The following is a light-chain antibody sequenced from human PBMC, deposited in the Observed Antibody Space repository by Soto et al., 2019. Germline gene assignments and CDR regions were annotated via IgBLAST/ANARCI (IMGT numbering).Light chain of an antibody. Sequence: AIQMTQSPSSLSASVGDRVTITCRASQGIRNDLGWYQQRPGKAPKVLIYAASTVQSGVPSRFSGSGYGTDFTLTISSLQPEDFATYYCLQDYDYPLTFVGGTKVEI. CDR2: AAS. CDR3: LQDYDYPLT. V-gene: IGKV1-6*01. CDR1: QGIRND. J-gene: IGKJ4*01.